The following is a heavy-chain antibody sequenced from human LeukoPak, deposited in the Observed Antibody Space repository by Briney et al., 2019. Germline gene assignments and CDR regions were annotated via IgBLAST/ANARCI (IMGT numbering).Heavy chain of an antibody. CDR3: ARPSVAGSGGIYYGMEV. CDR2: IIPILGIA. J-gene: IGHJ6*02. Sequence: ASVKVSCKASGGTFSSYAISWVRQAPGQGLEWMGRIIPILGIAYYAQKFQGRVTITADESTSTAYMELSNVTSEDTAKFYCARPSVAGSGGIYYGMEVWGQGTTVTVSS. CDR1: GGTFSSYA. V-gene: IGHV1-69*04. D-gene: IGHD6-19*01.